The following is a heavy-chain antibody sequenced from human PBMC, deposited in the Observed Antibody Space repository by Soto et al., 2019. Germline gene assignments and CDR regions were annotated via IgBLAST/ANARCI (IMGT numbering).Heavy chain of an antibody. CDR1: GGSISRSSYY. D-gene: IGHD3-10*01. CDR2: IYYSGST. Sequence: SETLSLTCTVSGGSISRSSYYWSWIRQPPGKGLEWIGYIYYSGSTNYNPSLKSRVTISVDTSKNQFSLKLSSVTAADTAVYYCARDSYGSGLVDPWGQGTLVTVSS. CDR3: ARDSYGSGLVDP. V-gene: IGHV4-61*01. J-gene: IGHJ5*02.